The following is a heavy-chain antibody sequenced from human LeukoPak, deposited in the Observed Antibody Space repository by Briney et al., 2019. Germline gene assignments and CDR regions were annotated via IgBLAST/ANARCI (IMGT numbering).Heavy chain of an antibody. J-gene: IGHJ4*02. CDR3: ASGPFSLIVVVPVAPGY. D-gene: IGHD2-2*01. CDR2: ISSSGSTI. CDR1: GFTFSDYY. Sequence: NPGGSLRLSCAASGFTFSDYYMSWIRQAPGKGLEWVSYISSSGSTIYYADSVKGRFTISRDNAKNSLYLQMNSLRAEDTAVYYCASGPFSLIVVVPVAPGYWGQGTLVTVSS. V-gene: IGHV3-11*04.